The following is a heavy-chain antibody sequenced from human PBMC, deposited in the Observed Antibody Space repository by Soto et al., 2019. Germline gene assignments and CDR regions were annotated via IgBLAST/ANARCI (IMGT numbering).Heavy chain of an antibody. D-gene: IGHD5-12*01. CDR2: ISYDGSNK. J-gene: IGHJ5*02. CDR1: GFTFSSYA. CDR3: ARERVVATIEGKNWFDP. V-gene: IGHV3-30-3*01. Sequence: QVQLVESGGGVVQPGRSLRLSCAASGFTFSSYAMHWVRQAPVKGLEWVAVISYDGSNKYYADSVKGRFTISRDNSKNTLYLQMNSLRAEDTAVYYCARERVVATIEGKNWFDPWGQGTLVTVSS.